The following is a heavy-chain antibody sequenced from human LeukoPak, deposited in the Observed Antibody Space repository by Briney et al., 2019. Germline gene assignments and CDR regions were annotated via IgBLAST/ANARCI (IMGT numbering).Heavy chain of an antibody. CDR2: IIPIFGTA. D-gene: IGHD3-10*01. J-gene: IGHJ5*02. V-gene: IGHV1-69*13. CDR1: GGTFSSYA. Sequence: GASVKVSCKASGGTFSSYAISWVRQAPGQGLEWMGGIIPIFGTANYAQKFQGRVTITADESTSTAYMELSSLRSEDTAVYYCARETYYHGSGSYYNAEYNWFDPWGQGTLVTVSS. CDR3: ARETYYHGSGSYYNAEYNWFDP.